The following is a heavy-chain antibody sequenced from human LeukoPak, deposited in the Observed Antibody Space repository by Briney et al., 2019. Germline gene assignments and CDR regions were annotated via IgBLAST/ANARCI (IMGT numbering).Heavy chain of an antibody. V-gene: IGHV3-21*04. CDR2: ISTAGSYI. D-gene: IGHD3-3*01. CDR3: AKGLYRLWSGTGFDP. Sequence: GGSLRLSCAASGFTFSTYSMSWVRQAPGKGLDWVSSISTAGSYIYYADSMKGRFTISRDNSKNSLYLQMNSLRAEDTAVYYCAKGLYRLWSGTGFDPWGQGTLVTVSS. CDR1: GFTFSTYS. J-gene: IGHJ5*02.